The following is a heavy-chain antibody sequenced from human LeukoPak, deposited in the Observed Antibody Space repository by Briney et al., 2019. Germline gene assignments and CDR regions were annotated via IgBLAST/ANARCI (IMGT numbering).Heavy chain of an antibody. CDR1: GFTFSSYW. J-gene: IGHJ4*02. CDR2: INTDGSST. D-gene: IGHD2-15*01. V-gene: IGHV3-74*01. Sequence: GGSLRLSCAASGFTFSSYWMHWVRQAPGKGLVWVSHINTDGSSTSYADSVKGRFTISRDNSKNTLHLQMNSLRAEDTAVYYCAKPFDVVVVVAAAGASGFDYWGQGTLVTVSS. CDR3: AKPFDVVVVVAAAGASGFDY.